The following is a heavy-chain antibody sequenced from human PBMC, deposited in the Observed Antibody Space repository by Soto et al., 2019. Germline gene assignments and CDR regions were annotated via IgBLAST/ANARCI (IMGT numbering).Heavy chain of an antibody. CDR1: GYNFLDYG. D-gene: IGHD3-22*01. CDR3: VIHDNPIALTH. Sequence: QIQMVQSGAEVKKPGASVKVSCQTSGYNFLDYGIDWVRQAPGQDLQWMGWIGLYHTLTKYTPQLQDRVTITSDTSTRTVYMELRSLRSDDTATYYCVIHDNPIALTHGGPGTRITVSA. J-gene: IGHJ4*02. V-gene: IGHV1-18*04. CDR2: IGLYHTLT.